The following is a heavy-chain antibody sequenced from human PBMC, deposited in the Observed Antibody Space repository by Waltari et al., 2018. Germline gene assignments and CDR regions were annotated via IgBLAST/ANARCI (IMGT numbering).Heavy chain of an antibody. CDR1: EFTFSSYS. CDR3: ARDYCDKTNSHGMDV. J-gene: IGHJ6*02. V-gene: IGHV3-30*04. D-gene: IGHD3-22*01. CDR2: ISYNARII. Sequence: QVQLVESGGGVVHRGRSLSLSCVASEFTFSSYSMPWVRQAPGKGLEWGAVISYNARIIYSVDSVKGLFTIARDNSKKTLCLQKNSLRAEATGVYNWARDYCDKTNSHGMDVWGQGTTGTVSS.